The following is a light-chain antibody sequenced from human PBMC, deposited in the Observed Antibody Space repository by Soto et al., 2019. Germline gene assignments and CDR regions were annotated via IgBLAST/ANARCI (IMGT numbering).Light chain of an antibody. CDR3: QQYGSATPIT. J-gene: IGKJ5*01. CDR1: QSVSSSY. V-gene: IGKV3-20*01. Sequence: EIVLTQSPGTLSSSPGERATLSCRASQSVSSSYLACDQQKPGQAPRLLIYGASSRASGIPDRSSGSGCGTDIALTISRLEPEDFAVYYCQQYGSATPITFGQGTRLEIK. CDR2: GAS.